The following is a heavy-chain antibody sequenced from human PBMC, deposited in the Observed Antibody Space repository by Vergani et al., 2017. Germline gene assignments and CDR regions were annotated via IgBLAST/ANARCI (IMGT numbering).Heavy chain of an antibody. V-gene: IGHV3-64D*06. CDR2: ISSNGGST. Sequence: VQLVESGGGVVQPGRSLRLSCAASGFTFSSYAMHWVRQAPGKGLEYVSAISSNGGSTYYADSVKGRFTISRDNSKNTLYLQMSSLRAEDTAVYYCVKDLCDSGGDCAFDYWGQGTLVTVSS. CDR3: VKDLCDSGGDCAFDY. D-gene: IGHD2-21*02. CDR1: GFTFSSYA. J-gene: IGHJ4*02.